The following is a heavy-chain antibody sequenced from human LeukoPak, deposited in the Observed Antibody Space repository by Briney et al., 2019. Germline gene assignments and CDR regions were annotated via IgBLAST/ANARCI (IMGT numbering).Heavy chain of an antibody. CDR2: IRYDGSNK. CDR3: AKDKFGGGIKTGTFDY. V-gene: IGHV3-30*02. CDR1: GFTFSSYG. Sequence: GGSLRLSCAASGFTFSSYGMHWVRQAPGKGLEWVAFIRYDGSNKYYADSVKGRFTISRDNSKNTLYLQMNSLRAEDTAVYYCAKDKFGGGIKTGTFDYWGQGTLVTVSS. D-gene: IGHD3-16*01. J-gene: IGHJ4*02.